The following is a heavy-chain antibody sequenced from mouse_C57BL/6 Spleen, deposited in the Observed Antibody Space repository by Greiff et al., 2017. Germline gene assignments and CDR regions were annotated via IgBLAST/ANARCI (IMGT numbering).Heavy chain of an antibody. CDR3: ARVYYDYHWYFDV. CDR2: IYPRSGNT. D-gene: IGHD2-4*01. CDR1: GYTFTSYG. J-gene: IGHJ1*03. V-gene: IGHV1-81*01. Sequence: QVQLQQSGAELARPGASVKLSCKASGYTFTSYGISWVKQRTGQGLEWIGEIYPRSGNTYYNEKFKGKATLTADKSSSKAYMELRSLTSEDSAVYFCARVYYDYHWYFDVWGTGTTVTVSS.